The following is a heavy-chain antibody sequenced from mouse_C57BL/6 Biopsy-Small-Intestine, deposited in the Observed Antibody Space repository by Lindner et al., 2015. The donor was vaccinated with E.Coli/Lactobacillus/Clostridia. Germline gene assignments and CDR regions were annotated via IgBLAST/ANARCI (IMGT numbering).Heavy chain of an antibody. CDR3: ARAGSTWSRNWFDP. V-gene: IGHV1-18*01. Sequence: SVKVSCKASGYIFTDYYMHWVRQAPGQGLEWMGWIIPKTGGTNYARKFQGRVTITRDTSISTAYMDLRRLTSDDTAVYYCARAGSTWSRNWFDPWGQGTLVTVSS. CDR2: IIPKTGGT. D-gene: IGHD4-1*01. J-gene: IGHJ4*01. CDR1: GYIFTDYY.